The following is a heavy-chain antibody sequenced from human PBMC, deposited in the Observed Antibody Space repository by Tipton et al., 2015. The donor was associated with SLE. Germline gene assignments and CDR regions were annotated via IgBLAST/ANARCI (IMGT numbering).Heavy chain of an antibody. Sequence: TLSLTCTVSGGSISSYYWSWIRQPPGRGLEWIGYIYYSGSTNYNPSLKSRVTISVDTSKNQFSLKLSSVTAADTAVYYCAAARDIVVVPAAIGYFQHWGQGTLVTVSS. CDR3: AAARDIVVVPAAIGYFQH. J-gene: IGHJ1*01. CDR1: GGSISSYY. D-gene: IGHD2-2*02. CDR2: IYYSGST. V-gene: IGHV4-59*12.